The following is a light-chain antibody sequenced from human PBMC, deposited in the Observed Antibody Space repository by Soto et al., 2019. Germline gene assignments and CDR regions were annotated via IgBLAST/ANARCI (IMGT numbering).Light chain of an antibody. CDR3: QQYNNWPSIT. CDR1: QSVSSN. J-gene: IGKJ5*01. V-gene: IGKV3-15*01. Sequence: MTQSSTHPSVSPGERATPSCRASQSVSSNLAWYQQKPGQAPRLLIYGASTRATGIPARFSGSGSGTEFTLTISSLQSEDFAVYYCQQYNNWPSITFGQGTRLEIK. CDR2: GAS.